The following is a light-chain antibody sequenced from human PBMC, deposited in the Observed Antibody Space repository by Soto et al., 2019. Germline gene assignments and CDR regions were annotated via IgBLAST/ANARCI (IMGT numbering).Light chain of an antibody. V-gene: IGLV2-14*01. J-gene: IGLJ3*02. Sequence: QSALTQPASVSGSPGQSITISCTGTSSDVGAYNYVSWHQQDPGKAPKLMIYGVSNRPSGVSNRFSGSKSGNTASLTISGLQTEDEADYYCGSYTTSSTWVFGGGTKVTVL. CDR2: GVS. CDR1: SSDVGAYNY. CDR3: GSYTTSSTWV.